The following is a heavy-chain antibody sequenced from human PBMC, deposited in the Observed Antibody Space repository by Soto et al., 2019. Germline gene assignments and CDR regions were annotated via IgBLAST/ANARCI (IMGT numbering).Heavy chain of an antibody. CDR1: GVSISNSSYY. V-gene: IGHV4-39*01. Sequence: SETLSLTCTVSGVSISNSSYYWGWIRRPPGKGLEWIGTIYYSGITYYNPSLKGRVTISVDTSKNQFSLKLTSVTAADTAVYYCARHGSNWGQGTLVTVSS. CDR2: IYYSGIT. CDR3: ARHGSN. J-gene: IGHJ4*02.